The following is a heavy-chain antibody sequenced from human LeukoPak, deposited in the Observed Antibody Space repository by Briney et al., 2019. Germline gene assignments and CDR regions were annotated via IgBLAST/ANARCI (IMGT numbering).Heavy chain of an antibody. V-gene: IGHV3-30*02. Sequence: QPGGSLRLSCAASGFTFNSFGVHWVRQAPGKGLEWVAFVRFDINGKNYADSVKGRFTLSSDTSKTTMFLQMTRLRPDDTAVYYCARGNTYYYDTSGYAGAFDLWGHGTMVTVSS. CDR3: ARGNTYYYDTSGYAGAFDL. J-gene: IGHJ3*01. D-gene: IGHD3-22*01. CDR1: GFTFNSFG. CDR2: VRFDINGK.